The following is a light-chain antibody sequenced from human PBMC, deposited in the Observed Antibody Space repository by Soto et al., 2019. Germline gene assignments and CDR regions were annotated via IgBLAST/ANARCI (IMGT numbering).Light chain of an antibody. CDR3: QQRSNWPPLT. CDR2: DAS. CDR1: QSVSSY. J-gene: IGKJ4*01. V-gene: IGKV3-11*01. Sequence: EIVVTQSPATLSLSPGEIATLSCRASQSVSSYLAWYQQKPGQAPRLLIYDASNRATGIPAKFSGSGSGTDFTLTISSLEPEDFAVYYCQQRSNWPPLTFGGGPKVEIK.